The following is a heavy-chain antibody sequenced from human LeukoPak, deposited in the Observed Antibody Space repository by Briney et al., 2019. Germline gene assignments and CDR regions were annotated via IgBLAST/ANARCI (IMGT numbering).Heavy chain of an antibody. J-gene: IGHJ3*02. D-gene: IGHD2-21*02. V-gene: IGHV4-39*07. Sequence: SETLSLTCTVSGDSISSSSYYWGWIRQPPGKGLEWIGSIYYSGSTYYNPSLKSRVTISVDTSKKQFSLKLSSVTAADTAVYYCSRAGVTRISGGAFDIWGQGTMVTVSS. CDR1: GDSISSSSYY. CDR3: SRAGVTRISGGAFDI. CDR2: IYYSGST.